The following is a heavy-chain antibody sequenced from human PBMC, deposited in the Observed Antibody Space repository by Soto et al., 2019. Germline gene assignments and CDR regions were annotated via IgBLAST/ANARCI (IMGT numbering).Heavy chain of an antibody. D-gene: IGHD2-21*01. CDR3: ARGGSILYYYYYMDV. CDR2: INPNSGGT. V-gene: IGHV1-2*04. J-gene: IGHJ6*03. CDR1: GYTFTGYY. Sequence: ASVKVSCKASGYTFTGYYMHWVRQAPGQGLEWMGWINPNSGGTNYAQKFQGWVTMTRDTSISTAYMELSRLRSDDTAVYYCARGGSILYYYYYMDVWGKGTTVTVSS.